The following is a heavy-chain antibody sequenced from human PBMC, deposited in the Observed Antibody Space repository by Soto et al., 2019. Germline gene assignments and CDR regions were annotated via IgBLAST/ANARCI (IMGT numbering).Heavy chain of an antibody. CDR1: GGTFRRNA. J-gene: IGHJ6*02. CDR3: ASLVRSGYELLYYGMDV. D-gene: IGHD5-12*01. Sequence: QVQLVQSGAEVKKPGSSVKVSCKASGGTFRRNAISWVRQAPGQGLEWMGGIIPMFGTANCAQKLQGRVTITADESTSTDYMELSGLRSEDTAMYYCASLVRSGYELLYYGMDVWGQGTTVTVAS. V-gene: IGHV1-69*12. CDR2: IIPMFGTA.